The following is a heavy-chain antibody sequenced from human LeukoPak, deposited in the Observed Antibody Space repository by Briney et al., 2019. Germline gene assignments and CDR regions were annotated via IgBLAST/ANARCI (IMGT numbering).Heavy chain of an antibody. J-gene: IGHJ4*02. CDR2: INHSGST. D-gene: IGHD3-22*01. V-gene: IGHV4-34*01. CDR3: VTYYFERGGPKKNY. CDR1: GGSFSGYY. Sequence: PSETLSLTCAVYGGSFSGYYWSWIRQPPGKGLEWIGEINHSGSTNYNPSLKSRVTISVDTSKNQFSLKLSSVTAADTAVYYCVTYYFERGGPKKNYWGQGTRVTVPS.